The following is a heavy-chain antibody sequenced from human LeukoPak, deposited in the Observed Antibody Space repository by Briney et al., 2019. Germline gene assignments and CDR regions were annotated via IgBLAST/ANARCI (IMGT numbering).Heavy chain of an antibody. Sequence: ASVKVSCKASGYTFTGQHIYWVRQAPGQGLEWMGRINPNSGGANYAQKFQGRVTMTRDTSISTAYMELSRLTSDDTAVYYCARGGDGLGSHWGQGTLVTVSS. CDR3: ARGGDGLGSH. CDR1: GYTFTGQH. J-gene: IGHJ4*02. CDR2: INPNSGGA. D-gene: IGHD5-24*01. V-gene: IGHV1-2*06.